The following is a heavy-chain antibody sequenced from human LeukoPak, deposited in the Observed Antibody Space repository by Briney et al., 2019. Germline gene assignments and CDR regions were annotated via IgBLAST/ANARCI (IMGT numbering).Heavy chain of an antibody. Sequence: ASVKVSCKASGYTFTSYDINWVRQATGQGLEWMGWMNPNSGNTGYAQKFQGRVTMTRNTSISTAYMELSSLRSEDTAVYYCARGTGVGSGWYYYYYGMGVWGQGTTVTVSS. D-gene: IGHD6-19*01. J-gene: IGHJ6*02. CDR3: ARGTGVGSGWYYYYYGMGV. CDR2: MNPNSGNT. CDR1: GYTFTSYD. V-gene: IGHV1-8*01.